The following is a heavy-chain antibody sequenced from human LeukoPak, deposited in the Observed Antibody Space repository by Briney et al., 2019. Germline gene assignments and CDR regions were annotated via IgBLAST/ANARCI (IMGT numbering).Heavy chain of an antibody. CDR3: ASVLVDCSGGSCYLDAFDI. D-gene: IGHD2-15*01. J-gene: IGHJ3*02. V-gene: IGHV4-39*01. CDR1: GGSISSISYL. Sequence: PSETLSLTCTVSGGSISSISYLWGWIRQPPGKGLERIGSIYYSGSTYNNPSLKSRVTISVDTSKTQFSLKLSSVTAADTAVYYCASVLVDCSGGSCYLDAFDIWGQGTMVTVSS. CDR2: IYYSGST.